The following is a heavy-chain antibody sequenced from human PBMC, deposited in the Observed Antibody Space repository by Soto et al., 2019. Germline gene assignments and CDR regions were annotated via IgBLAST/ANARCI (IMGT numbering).Heavy chain of an antibody. CDR3: PRVPMVRGAQDYYYYYGMDA. CDR2: IIPIFGTA. J-gene: IGHJ6*02. Sequence: QVQLVQSGAEVKKPGSSVKVSCKAPGGTFSSYAISWVRQAPGQGLEWMGGIIPIFGTANYAQKFQGRVKITAHEPTSTAYMELSSLRSEDTAVYYCPRVPMVRGAQDYYYYYGMDAWGQGTTVTVSS. CDR1: GGTFSSYA. V-gene: IGHV1-69*12. D-gene: IGHD3-10*01.